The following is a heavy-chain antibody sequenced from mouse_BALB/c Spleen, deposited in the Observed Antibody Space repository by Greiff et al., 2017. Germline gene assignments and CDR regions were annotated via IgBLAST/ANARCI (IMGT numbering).Heavy chain of an antibody. CDR3: VRQLGPYFDY. J-gene: IGHJ2*01. Sequence: EVHLVESGGGLVQPKGSLKLSCAASGFTFNTYAMNWVRQAPGKGLEWVARIRSKSNNYATYYADSVKDRFTISRDDSQSMLYLQMNNLKTEDTAMYYCVRQLGPYFDYWGQGTTLTVSS. CDR1: GFTFNTYA. D-gene: IGHD3-1*01. V-gene: IGHV10-1*02. CDR2: IRSKSNNYAT.